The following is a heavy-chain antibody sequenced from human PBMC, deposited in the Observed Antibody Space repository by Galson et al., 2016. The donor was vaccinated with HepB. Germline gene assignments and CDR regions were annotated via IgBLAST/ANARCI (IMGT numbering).Heavy chain of an antibody. CDR3: ARAAVGATMLGCWGYFDE. V-gene: IGHV4-31*03. CDR2: IYHTGTT. Sequence: TLSLTCSVSGGSISSGGHYWNWIRQHPGKGLEWIGYIYHTGTTYFNPSLTSRVTISLDKSKNQFSLKLNSVTAADTAVYYCARAAVGATMLGCWGYFDEWGQGTLVTVSS. J-gene: IGHJ4*02. D-gene: IGHD1-26*01. CDR1: GGSISSGGHY.